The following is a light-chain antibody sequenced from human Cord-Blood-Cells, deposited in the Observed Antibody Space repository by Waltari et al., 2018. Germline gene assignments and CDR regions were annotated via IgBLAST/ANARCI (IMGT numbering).Light chain of an antibody. CDR2: DVS. Sequence: QSALTQPASVSGSPGKSITISCTGTSSDVGGYNHVSWYQQHPSKAPKPLIYDVSNRPSGVSNRFSGSKSGNTASLTISGLQAEDEADYYCSSYTSSSHAVFGGGTPLTVL. CDR1: SSDVGGYNH. J-gene: IGLJ7*01. V-gene: IGLV2-14*01. CDR3: SSYTSSSHAV.